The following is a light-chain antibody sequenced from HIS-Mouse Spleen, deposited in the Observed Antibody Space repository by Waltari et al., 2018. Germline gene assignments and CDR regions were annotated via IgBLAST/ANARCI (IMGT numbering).Light chain of an antibody. Sequence: SYELTQPPSVSVSPGQTARITCSGDALPKQYAYWYQQKPGQAPVLVIYKDSERPSGIPERFSGSSSGTTVTLTISGVQAEDEGDYYCQSSESSGTYSVVFGGGTKLTVL. CDR1: ALPKQY. V-gene: IGLV3-25*03. J-gene: IGLJ2*01. CDR3: QSSESSGTYSVV. CDR2: KDS.